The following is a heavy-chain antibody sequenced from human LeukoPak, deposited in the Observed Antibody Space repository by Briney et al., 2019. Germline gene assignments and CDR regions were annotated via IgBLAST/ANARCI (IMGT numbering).Heavy chain of an antibody. CDR3: AKGHIAAAGTLDYFDY. CDR2: IYSDGRT. V-gene: IGHV3-23*03. CDR1: GFTFSSYA. Sequence: GESLRLSCAASGFTFSSYAMNWVRQAPGKGLEWVSLIYSDGRTYYADSVKGRCTISRDNSKNTLYLQMNSLRAEDTAVYYCAKGHIAAAGTLDYFDYWGQGTLVTVSS. D-gene: IGHD6-13*01. J-gene: IGHJ4*02.